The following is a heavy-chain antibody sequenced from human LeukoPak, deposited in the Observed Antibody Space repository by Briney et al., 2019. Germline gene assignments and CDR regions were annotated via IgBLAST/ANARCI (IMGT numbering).Heavy chain of an antibody. Sequence: PSETLSLTCTVSGDSIRSVDYYWSWIRQPPGKGLEWIGYIHYSGSTSYIPSLESRVTISLDTSKNQYSLKLISMTAADTAVYYCARDIGRLYGMDVWGQETTVTVSS. CDR2: IHYSGST. V-gene: IGHV4-30-4*01. CDR3: ARDIGRLYGMDV. J-gene: IGHJ6*02. CDR1: GDSIRSVDYY. D-gene: IGHD2-15*01.